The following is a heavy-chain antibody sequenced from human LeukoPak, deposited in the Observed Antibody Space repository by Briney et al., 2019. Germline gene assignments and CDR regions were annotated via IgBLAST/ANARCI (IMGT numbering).Heavy chain of an antibody. J-gene: IGHJ4*02. Sequence: GGSLRLSCAASGFTFSSYAMSWVRQAPGKGLEWVSSISGSGATTYYADSVKGRFTISRDNSRNTLYLQMNSLRAEDTAVYYCAKDYLGSSGYSYYFGYWGQGTLVTVSS. V-gene: IGHV3-23*01. CDR2: ISGSGATT. D-gene: IGHD3-22*01. CDR3: AKDYLGSSGYSYYFGY. CDR1: GFTFSSYA.